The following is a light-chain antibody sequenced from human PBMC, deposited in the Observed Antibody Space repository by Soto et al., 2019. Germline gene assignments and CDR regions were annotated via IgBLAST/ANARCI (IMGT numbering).Light chain of an antibody. CDR1: SSDCGSYKF. CDR2: ETS. J-gene: IGLJ1*01. Sequence: SVLTPPASVSGSPGQSATISCTGTSSDCGSYKFVSWYQHHPGKVPEVIIYETSKRPSGVSDRFSGSKSGNTASLTISVLQAEDEVEYYCFSFASTNTHVVGSGTKV. V-gene: IGLV2-23*01. CDR3: FSFASTNTHV.